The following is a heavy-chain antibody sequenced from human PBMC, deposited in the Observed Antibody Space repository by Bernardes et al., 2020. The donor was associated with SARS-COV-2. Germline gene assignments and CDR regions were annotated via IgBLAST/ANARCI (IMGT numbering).Heavy chain of an antibody. Sequence: SLRLSCVASGFAFDDAGMHWVRQAPGKGLEWVSGISWNSDKTDYAESVKGRFTIPRDNAKNSLYLLMNSLRVEDTALYYCVKGDYVSGWYGIYWGHGTQVTVSS. J-gene: IGHJ4*01. V-gene: IGHV3-9*01. CDR3: VKGDYVSGWYGIY. D-gene: IGHD6-19*01. CDR2: ISWNSDKT. CDR1: GFAFDDAG.